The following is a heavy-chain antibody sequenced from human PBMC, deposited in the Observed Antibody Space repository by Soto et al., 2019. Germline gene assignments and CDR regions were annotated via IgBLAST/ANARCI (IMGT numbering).Heavy chain of an antibody. CDR2: ISAYNGNT. D-gene: IGHD3-10*01. Sequence: GASVKVSCKASGYTFTTYGISWLRQAPGQGLEWMGWISAYNGNTNYAQRLQGRVTMTADTSTSTAFMELRSLRSDDTAVYYCARERVYYYGSDPSYYGMDVWGQGTTVTVSS. CDR3: ARERVYYYGSDPSYYGMDV. J-gene: IGHJ6*02. CDR1: GYTFTTYG. V-gene: IGHV1-18*01.